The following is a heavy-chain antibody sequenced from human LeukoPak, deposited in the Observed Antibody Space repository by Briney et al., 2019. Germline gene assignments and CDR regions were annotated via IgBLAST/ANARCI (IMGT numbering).Heavy chain of an antibody. CDR2: INPSGGST. Sequence: GASVKVSFKASGYTFTIYYMHWVRQAPGQGLEWMGIINPSGGSTSYAQKFQGRVTMTRDTSTSTVYMELSSLRSEDTAVYYCARDLVVGATSDFIDYWGKGTLVTVSS. J-gene: IGHJ4*02. CDR1: GYTFTIYY. V-gene: IGHV1-46*01. CDR3: ARDLVVGATSDFIDY. D-gene: IGHD1-26*01.